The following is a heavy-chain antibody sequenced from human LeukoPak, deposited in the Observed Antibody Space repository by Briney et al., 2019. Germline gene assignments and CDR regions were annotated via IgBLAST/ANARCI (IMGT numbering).Heavy chain of an antibody. Sequence: TGRSLRLSCAASGFTFSSYAMHWVRQAPGKGLEWVAVISYDGSNKYYADSVKGRFTISRDNSKNTLYLQMNSLRAEDTAVYYCARDLHPHYYFDYWGQGTLVTVSS. V-gene: IGHV3-30-3*01. CDR3: ARDLHPHYYFDY. CDR1: GFTFSSYA. J-gene: IGHJ4*02. CDR2: ISYDGSNK.